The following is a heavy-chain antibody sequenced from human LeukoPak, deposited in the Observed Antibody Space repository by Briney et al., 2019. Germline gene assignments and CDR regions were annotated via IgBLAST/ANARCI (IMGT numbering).Heavy chain of an antibody. CDR1: GGSISSSSYY. Sequence: SETLSLTCTVSGGSISSSSYYWDWIRQPPGKGLEWIGSIYYSGSTYYNPSLKSRVTISVDTSKNQFSLKLSSVTAADTAVYYCARQSLGYDSSGYREDFDYWGQGTLVTVSS. D-gene: IGHD3-22*01. V-gene: IGHV4-39*01. J-gene: IGHJ4*02. CDR2: IYYSGST. CDR3: ARQSLGYDSSGYREDFDY.